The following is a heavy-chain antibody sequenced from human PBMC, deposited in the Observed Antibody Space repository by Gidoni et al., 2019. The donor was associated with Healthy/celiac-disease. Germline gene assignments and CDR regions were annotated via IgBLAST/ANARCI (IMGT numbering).Heavy chain of an antibody. J-gene: IGHJ4*02. V-gene: IGHV5-10-1*01. CDR2: IDPSDSYT. D-gene: IGHD3-9*01. CDR3: ARPVQVLTGYYQV. CDR1: GYSFTSYW. Sequence: EVQLVQSGAEVKKPGEALRISGKDSGYSFTSYWISWVRQMPGKGLEWMGRIDPSDSYTNYSPSFQGHVTISADKSISTAYLQWSSLKASDTAMYYCARPVQVLTGYYQVWGQGTLVTVSS.